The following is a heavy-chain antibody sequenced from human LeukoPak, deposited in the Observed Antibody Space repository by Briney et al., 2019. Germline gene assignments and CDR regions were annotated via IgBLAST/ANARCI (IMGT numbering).Heavy chain of an antibody. CDR1: GFTFDDYG. CDR2: ISGSGDST. D-gene: IGHD1-26*01. CDR3: VRDKIVGPTLLDS. J-gene: IGHJ4*02. V-gene: IGHV3-23*01. Sequence: GGSLRLSCVASGFTFDDYGMSWVRQAPGKGLEWVSAISGSGDSTYYADSVKGRFTISRDNAKNSLYLQMNSLRADDTAVYYCVRDKIVGPTLLDSWGQGTLVTVSS.